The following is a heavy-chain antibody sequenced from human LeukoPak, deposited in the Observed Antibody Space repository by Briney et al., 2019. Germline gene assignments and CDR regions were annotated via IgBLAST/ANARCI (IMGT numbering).Heavy chain of an antibody. J-gene: IGHJ4*02. CDR2: ISGSGGSTGGST. D-gene: IGHD2/OR15-2a*01. Sequence: GGSLRLSCAASGFTFTNYAMSWVRQAPGKGLEWVSGISGSGGSTGGSTYYADSVKGRFTISRDNAKNTLYLQMNSLRPEDTAVYYCARAREYLAIDYWGQGTLVTVSS. V-gene: IGHV3-23*01. CDR1: GFTFTNYA. CDR3: ARAREYLAIDY.